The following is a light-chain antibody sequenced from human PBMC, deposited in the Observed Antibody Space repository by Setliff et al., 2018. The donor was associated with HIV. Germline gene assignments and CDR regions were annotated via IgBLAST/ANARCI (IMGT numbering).Light chain of an antibody. Sequence: QSVLTQPRSVSGSPGQSVTISCTGTNSDVGGYMYVSWFQQLPGEVPRLMIYDVNKRPSGVPDRFSGSKSGNTASLTISGLQVDDEADYYCSSYAGTYTYVFGTGTKGTVL. CDR2: DVN. CDR3: SSYAGTYTYV. V-gene: IGLV2-11*01. CDR1: NSDVGGYMY. J-gene: IGLJ1*01.